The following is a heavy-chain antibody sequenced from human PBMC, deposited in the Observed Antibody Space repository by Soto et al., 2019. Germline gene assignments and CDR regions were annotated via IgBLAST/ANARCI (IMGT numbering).Heavy chain of an antibody. CDR1: GFTFTKYY. Sequence: QVQLVQSGAEVKKPGASVKVACNTSGFTFTKYYMHCVRQAPGQGLDWVGVINPSGRTTSYAQKFLSRVTMTRDASTDTVYMELNSLRSEDTAVYYCARDLDVTTVTTSFDSWGQGTLVTVSS. CDR2: INPSGRTT. D-gene: IGHD4-17*01. CDR3: ARDLDVTTVTTSFDS. V-gene: IGHV1-46*01. J-gene: IGHJ5*01.